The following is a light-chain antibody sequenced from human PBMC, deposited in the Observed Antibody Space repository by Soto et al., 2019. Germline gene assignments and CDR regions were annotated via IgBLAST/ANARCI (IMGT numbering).Light chain of an antibody. CDR3: QQSNSFPLT. CDR2: AAS. J-gene: IGKJ4*01. Sequence: DLQMTQSPSSVSASVGDRVTITCRASQGISSRLAWYQQKPGKAPNLLIYAASSLQSGVPSRFSGSGSETEFTLTIGSLQPEDFAPYYCQQSNSFPLTFGGGTQVEIK. V-gene: IGKV1-12*01. CDR1: QGISSR.